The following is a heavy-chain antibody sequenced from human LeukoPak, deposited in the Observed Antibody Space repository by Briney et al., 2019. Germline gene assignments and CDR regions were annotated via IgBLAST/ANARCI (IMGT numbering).Heavy chain of an antibody. J-gene: IGHJ4*02. Sequence: ASVKVSCKASGYTFTSNAMHWVRRAPGQRLEWMGWINAGNTNTKYSQKFQGRITITRDISASTDYMELSSLRSEDTAVYYCARDASGYVVGDHWGQGTLVTVSS. CDR1: GYTFTSNA. V-gene: IGHV1-3*01. D-gene: IGHD5-12*01. CDR3: ARDASGYVVGDH. CDR2: INAGNTNT.